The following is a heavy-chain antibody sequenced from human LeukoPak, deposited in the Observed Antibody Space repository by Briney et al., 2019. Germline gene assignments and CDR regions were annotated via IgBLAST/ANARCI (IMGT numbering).Heavy chain of an antibody. CDR1: GGSISSGGYS. CDR2: IYHSGST. V-gene: IGHV4-30-2*01. J-gene: IGHJ4*02. D-gene: IGHD5-18*01. CDR3: ARADRYSYGYVGY. Sequence: SETLSLTCAVSGGSISSGGYSWSWIRQPPGKGLEWIGYIYHSGSTYHNPSLKSRVTISVDTSKNQFSLKLSSVTAADTAVYYCARADRYSYGYVGYWGQGTLVTVSS.